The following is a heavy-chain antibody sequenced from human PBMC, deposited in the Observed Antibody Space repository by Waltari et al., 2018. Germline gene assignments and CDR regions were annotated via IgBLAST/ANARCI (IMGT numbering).Heavy chain of an antibody. J-gene: IGHJ3*02. CDR3: ARDGDTYYYDSTPEAFDI. V-gene: IGHV4-59*11. CDR2: IYYSGST. CDR1: GGSISSHY. Sequence: QVQLQESGPGLVKPSETLSLTCTVSGGSISSHYWRWIRQPPGKGLEGIGYIYYSGSTNYNPSLKSRVTISVDTSKNQFSLKLSSVTAADTAVYYCARDGDTYYYDSTPEAFDIWGQGTMVTVSS. D-gene: IGHD3-22*01.